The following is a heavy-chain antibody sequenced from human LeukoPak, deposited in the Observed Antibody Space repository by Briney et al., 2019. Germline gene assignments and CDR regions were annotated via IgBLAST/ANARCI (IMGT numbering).Heavy chain of an antibody. J-gene: IGHJ4*02. V-gene: IGHV4-59*01. CDR3: AKSGNPYDFLTS. CDR1: GGSISSYY. Sequence: PSETLSLTCTVSGGSISSYYWSWIRQPPGKGLEWIGYISRSGSTNYNPSLKSRVTISVDTSKNQFSLKLSSVTAADTAVYFCAKSGNPYDFLTSWGQGTLVTVSS. D-gene: IGHD3-9*01. CDR2: ISRSGST.